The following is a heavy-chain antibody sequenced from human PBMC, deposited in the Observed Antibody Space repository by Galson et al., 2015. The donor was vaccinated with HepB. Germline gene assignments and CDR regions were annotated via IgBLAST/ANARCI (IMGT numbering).Heavy chain of an antibody. CDR2: INSGGSSI. V-gene: IGHV3-48*03. D-gene: IGHD1-26*01. Sequence: SLRLSCAASGFTFSNYEMNWVRQAPGKGLEWVSYINSGGSSIYYADSVKGRFTISRDNAKDSLYLQMNSLRAEDTAVYYCARVGLEVGAIKRLFFDYWGQGTLVTVSS. CDR3: ARVGLEVGAIKRLFFDY. CDR1: GFTFSNYE. J-gene: IGHJ4*02.